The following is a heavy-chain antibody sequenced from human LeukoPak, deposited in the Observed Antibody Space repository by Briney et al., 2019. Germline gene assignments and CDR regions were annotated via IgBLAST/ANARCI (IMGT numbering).Heavy chain of an antibody. D-gene: IGHD3-3*01. J-gene: IGHJ5*02. CDR1: GGSFSGYY. CDR3: ARYYDFWSGYSYRWFDP. V-gene: IGHV4-34*01. CDR2: INHSGST. Sequence: SETLSLTCAVYGGSFSGYYWSWIRQPPGKGLEWIGEINHSGSTNYNPSLKSRVTISVDTSKNQFSLKLSSVTAADTAVYYCARYYDFWSGYSYRWFDPWGQGTLVTVSS.